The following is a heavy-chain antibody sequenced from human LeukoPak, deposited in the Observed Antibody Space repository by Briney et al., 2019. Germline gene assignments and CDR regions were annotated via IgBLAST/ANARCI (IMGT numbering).Heavy chain of an antibody. CDR3: ARSKGDYVFDY. Sequence: SEALSLTCAVYGGSFSGYYWSWIRQPPGKGLEWIGEINHSGSTNYNPSLKSRVTISADTAKNQFSLKLSSVTAADTAVYYCARSKGDYVFDYWGQGTLVIVSS. CDR1: GGSFSGYY. D-gene: IGHD4-17*01. CDR2: INHSGST. V-gene: IGHV4-34*01. J-gene: IGHJ4*02.